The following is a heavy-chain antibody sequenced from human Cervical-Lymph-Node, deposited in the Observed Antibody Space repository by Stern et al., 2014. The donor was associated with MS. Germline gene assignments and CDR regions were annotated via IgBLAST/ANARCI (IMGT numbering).Heavy chain of an antibody. Sequence: QVQLVESGAEVRKPGSSVKVSCEVSGGTFNTYAINWVRQAPGQGLEWMGAIIVAFGTTNYTQKFRGRVTIVADESTSTAHMELSSLRPEDTAVYYCASRGLGWRQEIDFWGQGTLVTVSS. D-gene: IGHD5-24*01. CDR2: IIVAFGTT. CDR3: ASRGLGWRQEIDF. J-gene: IGHJ4*02. CDR1: GGTFNTYA. V-gene: IGHV1-69*01.